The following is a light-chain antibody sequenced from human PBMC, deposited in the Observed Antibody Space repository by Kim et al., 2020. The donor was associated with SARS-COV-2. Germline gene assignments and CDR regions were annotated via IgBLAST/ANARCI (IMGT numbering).Light chain of an antibody. Sequence: ASVGDRVTINCRASQGISSYLAWYQQKPGQAPKLLIHAASTLQTGVPSRFSGSGSGTEFTLTISSLQPEDFATYYCQRLNSYPLTFGGGTKVDIK. J-gene: IGKJ4*01. V-gene: IGKV1-9*01. CDR2: AAS. CDR3: QRLNSYPLT. CDR1: QGISSY.